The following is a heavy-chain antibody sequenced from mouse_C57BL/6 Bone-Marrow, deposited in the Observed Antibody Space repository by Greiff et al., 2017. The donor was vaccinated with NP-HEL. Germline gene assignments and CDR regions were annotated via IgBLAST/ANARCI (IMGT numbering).Heavy chain of an antibody. V-gene: IGHV1-64*01. D-gene: IGHD2-5*01. J-gene: IGHJ3*01. CDR3: ARCLYSNYSWFAY. CDR1: GYTFTSYW. Sequence: QVQLQQPGAELVKPGASVKLSCKASGYTFTSYWMHWVKQRPGQGLEWIGMIHPNSGSTNYNEKFKSKATLTVDKSSSTAYMQLSSLTSEDSAVYYCARCLYSNYSWFAYWGQGTLVTVSA. CDR2: IHPNSGST.